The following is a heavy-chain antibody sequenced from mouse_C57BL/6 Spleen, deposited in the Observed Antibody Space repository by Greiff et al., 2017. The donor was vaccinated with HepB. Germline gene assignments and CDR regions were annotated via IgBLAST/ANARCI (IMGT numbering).Heavy chain of an antibody. Sequence: QVQLQQSGAELARPGASVKMSCKASGYTFTSYTMHWVKQRPGQGLEWIGYINPSSGYTKYNQKFKDKATLTADKSSSTAYMQLSSLTSEDSAVYYCAREVYGSRRGFAYWGQGTLVTVSA. V-gene: IGHV1-4*01. CDR1: GYTFTSYT. J-gene: IGHJ3*01. CDR2: INPSSGYT. CDR3: AREVYGSRRGFAY. D-gene: IGHD1-1*01.